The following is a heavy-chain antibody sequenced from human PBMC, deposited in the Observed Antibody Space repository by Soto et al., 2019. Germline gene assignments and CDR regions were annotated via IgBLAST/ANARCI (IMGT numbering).Heavy chain of an antibody. D-gene: IGHD4-17*01. CDR3: ARGVIPNDYGGHDAFDI. CDR2: IYHSGST. J-gene: IGHJ3*02. CDR1: SGSISSSNW. V-gene: IGHV4-4*02. Sequence: QVQLQESGPGLVKPSGTLSLTCAVSSGSISSSNWWSWVRQPPGKGLEWIGEIYHSGSTNYNPSLKSRXXXXXXXXXXXXXXXXXXXXXXXXXXXXCARGVIPNDYGGHDAFDIWGQGTMVTVSS.